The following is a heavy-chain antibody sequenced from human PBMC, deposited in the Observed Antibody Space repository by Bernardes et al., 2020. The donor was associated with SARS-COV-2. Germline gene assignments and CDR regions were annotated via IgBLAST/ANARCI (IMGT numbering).Heavy chain of an antibody. Sequence: GGSLRLSCAASGFTFSSYGMHWVRQAPGKGLEWVAVIWYDGSNKYYADSVKGRFTISRDNSKNTLYLQMNSLRAEDTAVYYCARDLVHDYYGMDVWGQGTTVTVSS. CDR1: GFTFSSYG. CDR3: ARDLVHDYYGMDV. D-gene: IGHD3-10*01. V-gene: IGHV3-33*01. CDR2: IWYDGSNK. J-gene: IGHJ6*02.